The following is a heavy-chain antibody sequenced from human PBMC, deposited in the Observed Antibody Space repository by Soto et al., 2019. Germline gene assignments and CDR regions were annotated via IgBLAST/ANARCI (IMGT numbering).Heavy chain of an antibody. D-gene: IGHD2-2*01. Sequence: GGSLRLSCAASGLTINIYSMNWVRQAPGKGLEWVSYISSSGYTVYYADSVKGRFTISRDNTRNSLYLQMNSLRDEDTALYYCVRYCSTTLCNGVATRTFDYWGQGTLVTVSS. CDR1: GLTINIYS. V-gene: IGHV3-48*02. CDR2: ISSSGYTV. J-gene: IGHJ4*02. CDR3: VRYCSTTLCNGVATRTFDY.